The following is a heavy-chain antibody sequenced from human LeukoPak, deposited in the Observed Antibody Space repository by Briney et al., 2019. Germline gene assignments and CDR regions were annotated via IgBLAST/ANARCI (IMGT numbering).Heavy chain of an antibody. CDR3: APAPTYYDFWSGYYDY. Sequence: GSLRLSCAASGFTFSSYAMHWVRQAPGKGLEGVAVISYDGSKKYYADSVKGRLTIARDNSKNTLYLQMNSLRAEDTAVYYCAPAPTYYDFWSGYYDYWGQGTLVTVSS. CDR2: ISYDGSKK. V-gene: IGHV3-30-3*01. CDR1: GFTFSSYA. J-gene: IGHJ4*02. D-gene: IGHD3-3*01.